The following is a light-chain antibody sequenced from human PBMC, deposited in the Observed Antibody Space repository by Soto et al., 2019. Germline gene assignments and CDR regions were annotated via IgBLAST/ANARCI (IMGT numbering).Light chain of an antibody. V-gene: IGLV4-69*01. J-gene: IGLJ1*01. Sequence: QLVLTQSPSASASLGASVKLTCTLSSGHSSYAIAWHQQQPEKGPRYLMKLNSDGSHSKGDGIPDRFSGSSSGAGRYLIISSLQSEDEADYYCQTWGTGIHVFGTGTKLTVL. CDR3: QTWGTGIHV. CDR1: SGHSSYA. CDR2: LNSDGSH.